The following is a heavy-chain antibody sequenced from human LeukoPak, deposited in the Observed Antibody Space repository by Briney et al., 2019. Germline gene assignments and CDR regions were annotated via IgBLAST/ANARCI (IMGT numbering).Heavy chain of an antibody. CDR3: ARVWAYGGNSSYYYYYMDV. J-gene: IGHJ6*03. CDR1: GYTFTNYG. CDR2: ISAYNGNT. D-gene: IGHD4-23*01. V-gene: IGHV1-18*01. Sequence: ASVTVSCKASGYTFTNYGIGWVRQAPGQGLEWMGWISAYNGNTNYAQNLQGRVTMTTDTSTSTVYMELSSLRSEDTAVYYCARVWAYGGNSSYYYYYMDVWGKGTTVTVSS.